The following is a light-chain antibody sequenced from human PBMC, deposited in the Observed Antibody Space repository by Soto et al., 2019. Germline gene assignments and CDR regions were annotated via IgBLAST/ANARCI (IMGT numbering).Light chain of an antibody. V-gene: IGLV1-51*01. J-gene: IGLJ3*02. CDR3: GSWDSSLSGGV. CDR2: DNT. Sequence: QSVLTQPPSVSAAPGQKVTISCSGSSSNIGRNYVSWYQHFPGTAPKLLIYDNTERPSGIPDRFSGSKSGTSATPDITGLQTGDEADYYCGSWDSSLSGGVFGGGTQLTVL. CDR1: SSNIGRNY.